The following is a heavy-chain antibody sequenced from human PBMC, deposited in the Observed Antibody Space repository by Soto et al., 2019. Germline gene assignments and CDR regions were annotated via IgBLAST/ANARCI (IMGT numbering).Heavy chain of an antibody. J-gene: IGHJ3*02. D-gene: IGHD6-13*01. CDR3: AKSAGNPEHDAFDI. Sequence: QVQLVESGGGXXXXGRXXXLSCAASGFXXXXXGMHXXXXXXGKGLEWVAVISYDGSNKYYADSVKGRFTISRDNSKNTLYLQMNSLRAEDTAVYYCAKSAGNPEHDAFDIWGQGTMVTVSS. CDR1: GFXXXXXG. V-gene: IGHV3-30*18. CDR2: ISYDGSNK.